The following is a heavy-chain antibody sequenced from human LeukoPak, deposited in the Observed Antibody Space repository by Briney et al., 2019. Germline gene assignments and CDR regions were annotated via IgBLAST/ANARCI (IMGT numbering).Heavy chain of an antibody. D-gene: IGHD5-18*01. J-gene: IGHJ4*02. CDR3: ARRHSYGSGFDY. Sequence: GASVKASCKASGYTFTSYAMHWVRQAPGQRLEWMGWINAGNGNTKYSQKFHGRVTITRDTSASTAYMELSSLRSEDTAVYYCARRHSYGSGFDYWGQGTLVTVSS. V-gene: IGHV1-3*01. CDR1: GYTFTSYA. CDR2: INAGNGNT.